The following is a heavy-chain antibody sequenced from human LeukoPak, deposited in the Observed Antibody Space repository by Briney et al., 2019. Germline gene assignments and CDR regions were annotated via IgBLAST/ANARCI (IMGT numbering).Heavy chain of an antibody. D-gene: IGHD3-3*01. Sequence: GGSLRLSCAASGLTFSSYAMSWVRQAPGKGLEWVSAISGSGGSTYYADSVKGRFTISRDNSKNTLYLQMNSLRAEDTAVYYCAKCTPLHYDFWSGYFDYWGQGTLVTVSS. J-gene: IGHJ4*02. CDR2: ISGSGGST. CDR3: AKCTPLHYDFWSGYFDY. CDR1: GLTFSSYA. V-gene: IGHV3-23*01.